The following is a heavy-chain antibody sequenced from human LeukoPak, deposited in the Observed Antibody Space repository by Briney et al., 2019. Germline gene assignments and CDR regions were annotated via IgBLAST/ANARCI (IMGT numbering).Heavy chain of an antibody. CDR1: GFTLSSYA. J-gene: IGHJ4*02. V-gene: IGHV3-23*01. D-gene: IGHD6-13*01. CDR3: AKDVPYSSSFFDY. CDR2: ISGSGGST. Sequence: PGGSLRLPCAASGFTLSSYAMSWVRQAPGKGLEWVSAISGSGGSTYYADSVKGRFTISRDNSKNTLYLQMNSLRAEDTAVYYCAKDVPYSSSFFDYWGQGTLVTVSS.